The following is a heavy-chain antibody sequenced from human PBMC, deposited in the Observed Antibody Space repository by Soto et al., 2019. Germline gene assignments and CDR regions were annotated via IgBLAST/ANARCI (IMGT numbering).Heavy chain of an antibody. D-gene: IGHD3-3*01. Sequence: QITLKESGPALVKPTQTLTLTCTFSGFSLSTSGVGVGWIRQPPGKALEWLALIYWDDDKRYSPSLQSRLTITKDTSKNQVVLTMTNMDPVDTATYYCARCDFWSGYYPYPFDYWGQGTLVTVSS. V-gene: IGHV2-5*02. CDR1: GFSLSTSGVG. CDR2: IYWDDDK. CDR3: ARCDFWSGYYPYPFDY. J-gene: IGHJ4*02.